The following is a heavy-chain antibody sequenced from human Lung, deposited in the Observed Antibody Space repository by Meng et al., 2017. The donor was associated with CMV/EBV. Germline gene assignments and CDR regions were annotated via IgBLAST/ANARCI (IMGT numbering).Heavy chain of an antibody. Sequence: ASXXVSXKVSGYTLTEVSRHWVRQAPGKGLEWMGGFDVENDEIIYAQKFQGRVTMTEDTSRDTAYMELSSLRSEDTAVYYCATGKYCGATSCEGSDTFEIXGQGTMVTVS. CDR3: ATGKYCGATSCEGSDTFEI. V-gene: IGHV1-24*01. J-gene: IGHJ3*02. D-gene: IGHD2-2*01. CDR1: GYTLTEVS. CDR2: FDVENDEI.